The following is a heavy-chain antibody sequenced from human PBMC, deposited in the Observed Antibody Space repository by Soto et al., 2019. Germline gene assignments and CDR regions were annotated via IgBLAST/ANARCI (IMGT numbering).Heavy chain of an antibody. CDR1: GYSFLNYW. CDR2: IYPGDSDA. J-gene: IGHJ4*02. CDR3: ARHIVDTSMTASFNY. V-gene: IGHV5-51*01. Sequence: LGESLKISCKTSGYSFLNYWIGWVRQMPGKGLEWMGIIYPGDSDARYSPSFQGQVTISADKSISTVYLQWSSLKASDTAMYYCARHIVDTSMTASFNYWGQGTQVTVSS. D-gene: IGHD5-18*01.